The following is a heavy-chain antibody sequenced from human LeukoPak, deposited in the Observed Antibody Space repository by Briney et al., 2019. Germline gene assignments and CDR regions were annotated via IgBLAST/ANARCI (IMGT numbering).Heavy chain of an antibody. D-gene: IGHD5-18*01. Sequence: PSETLSLTCAVYGGSFSGYYWSWIRQPPGKGLEWIGEINHSGSTNYNPSLKSRVTISVDTSKNQFSLKLSSVTAADTAVYYCARGPDVDTAMVQGRYFDYWGQGTLVTVSS. J-gene: IGHJ4*02. CDR1: GGSFSGYY. V-gene: IGHV4-34*01. CDR3: ARGPDVDTAMVQGRYFDY. CDR2: INHSGST.